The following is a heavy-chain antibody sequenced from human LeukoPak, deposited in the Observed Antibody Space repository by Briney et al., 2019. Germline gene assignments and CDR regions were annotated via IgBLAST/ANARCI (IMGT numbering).Heavy chain of an antibody. CDR2: IWFDGSKR. J-gene: IGHJ4*02. D-gene: IGHD5-12*01. Sequence: GGSLRLSCTASGFRFSSYGMHWVRQAPGKGLEWVAVIWFDGSKRYYVDSVKDRFTISRDNSQDTLYLQMNSLRAEDTAVYYCARAILATPEGIDNWGQGTLVTISS. CDR3: ARAILATPEGIDN. V-gene: IGHV3-33*01. CDR1: GFRFSSYG.